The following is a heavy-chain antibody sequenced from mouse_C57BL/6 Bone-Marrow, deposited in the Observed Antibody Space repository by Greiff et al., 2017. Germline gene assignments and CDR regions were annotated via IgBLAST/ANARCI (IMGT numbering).Heavy chain of an antibody. D-gene: IGHD1-1*01. CDR3: TRFITTVGGY. Sequence: EVQLVESGGGLVQPGGSMKLSCAASGFTFSDAWMDWVRQSPEKGLEWVAEIRNKANNHATYYAESVKGRFTISRDDSKSSVYLQMNSLRAEDTGIYYCTRFITTVGGYWGQGTTLTVSS. V-gene: IGHV6-6*01. CDR2: IRNKANNHAT. J-gene: IGHJ2*01. CDR1: GFTFSDAW.